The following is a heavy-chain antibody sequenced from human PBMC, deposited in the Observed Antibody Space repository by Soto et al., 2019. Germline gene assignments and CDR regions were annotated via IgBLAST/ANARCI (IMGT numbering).Heavy chain of an antibody. Sequence: EVQLVESGGGLVQPGGSLRLSCAASGFSFSTYSMNWVRQAPGKGLEWVSYISSRSYTIYYVDSVKGRITISRDNAKNSLYLQMNSLRDEDTAVYYCARGGSSSDNGMDVWVQGTTVTVSS. CDR3: ARGGSSSDNGMDV. J-gene: IGHJ6*02. D-gene: IGHD6-6*01. CDR2: ISSRSYTI. CDR1: GFSFSTYS. V-gene: IGHV3-48*02.